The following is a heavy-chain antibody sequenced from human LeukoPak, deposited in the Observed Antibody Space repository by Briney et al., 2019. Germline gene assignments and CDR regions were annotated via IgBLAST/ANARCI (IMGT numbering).Heavy chain of an antibody. CDR1: EFTFSDYY. CDR2: ISASGSTI. D-gene: IGHD5-18*01. CDR3: ARGYNYGQSLYLDY. J-gene: IGHJ4*02. V-gene: IGHV3-11*01. Sequence: PGGSLRLSCAASEFTFSDYYMTWIRQAPGKGLEWVSYISASGSTIYYADSVKGRFTISRDNAKNSLYLQMNSLRAEDTAVYYCARGYNYGQSLYLDYWGQGTLVTVSS.